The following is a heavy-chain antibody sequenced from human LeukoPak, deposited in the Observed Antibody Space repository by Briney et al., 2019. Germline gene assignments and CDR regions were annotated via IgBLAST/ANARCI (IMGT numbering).Heavy chain of an antibody. D-gene: IGHD3-22*01. CDR2: INHSGST. V-gene: IGHV4-34*01. Sequence: SETLSLTCAVYGGSFSGYYWSWIRQPPGKGLEWIGEINHSGSTNYNPSLKSRVTISVDTSKNQFSLKLSSVTAADTAVYYCARRTYYYDSSGPNRARFDYWGQRTLVTVSS. J-gene: IGHJ4*02. CDR1: GGSFSGYY. CDR3: ARRTYYYDSSGPNRARFDY.